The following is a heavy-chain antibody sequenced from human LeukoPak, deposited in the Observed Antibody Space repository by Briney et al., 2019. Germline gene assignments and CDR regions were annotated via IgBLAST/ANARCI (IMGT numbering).Heavy chain of an antibody. V-gene: IGHV4-59*01. CDR2: IYYSGST. Sequence: SETLSLTCTVSGGSISSYFWSWIRQPPGKGLEWIGYIYYSGSTNYNPSLKSRVTISVDTSKNQFSLKLSSVTAADTAVYYCARWNILTGYSLDYWGQGTLVTVSS. J-gene: IGHJ4*02. CDR3: ARWNILTGYSLDY. D-gene: IGHD3-9*01. CDR1: GGSISSYF.